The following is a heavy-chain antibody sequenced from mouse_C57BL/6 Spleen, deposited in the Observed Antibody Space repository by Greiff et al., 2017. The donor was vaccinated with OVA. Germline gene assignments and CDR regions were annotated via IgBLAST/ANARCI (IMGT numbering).Heavy chain of an antibody. J-gene: IGHJ2*01. V-gene: IGHV5-9*01. CDR1: GFTFSSYT. CDR3: ARHRTAQAFDY. CDR2: ISGGGGNT. Sequence: EVMLVESGGGLVKPGGSLKLSCAASGFTFSSYTMSWVRQTPEKRLEWVATISGGGGNTYYPDSVKGRFTISRDNAKNTLYLQMSSLRSEDTALYYCARHRTAQAFDYWGQGTTLTVSS. D-gene: IGHD3-2*02.